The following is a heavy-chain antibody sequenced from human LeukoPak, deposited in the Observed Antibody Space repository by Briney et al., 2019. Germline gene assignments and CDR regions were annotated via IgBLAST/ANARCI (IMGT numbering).Heavy chain of an antibody. CDR3: ARRYFDY. J-gene: IGHJ4*02. Sequence: GGSLRLSCAASGFNFANHAMSWVRQTAGKGLEWVANIKQDGSEKHYVDSVKGRFTISRDNAKNSLYLQMNSLRAEDTAVYYCARRYFDYWGQGTLVTVSS. CDR2: IKQDGSEK. CDR1: GFNFANHA. V-gene: IGHV3-7*03.